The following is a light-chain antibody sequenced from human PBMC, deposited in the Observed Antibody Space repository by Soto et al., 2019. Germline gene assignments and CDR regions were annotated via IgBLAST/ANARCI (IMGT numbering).Light chain of an antibody. CDR3: QQYGSSGT. J-gene: IGKJ1*01. Sequence: EIVLTQSPGTLSLSPGERATLSCRASQSVSNNYLAWYQQKPGHAPRLRIYGASNRATGIPDRLSGSGSGTDFTLTISRMEPEDFAVYYCQQYGSSGTFGQGTKVDIK. CDR2: GAS. CDR1: QSVSNNY. V-gene: IGKV3-20*01.